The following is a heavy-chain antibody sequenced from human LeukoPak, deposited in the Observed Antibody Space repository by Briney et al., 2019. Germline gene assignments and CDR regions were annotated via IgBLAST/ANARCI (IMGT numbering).Heavy chain of an antibody. CDR3: ARAYHYDSSGYYSLGDY. V-gene: IGHV1-46*01. D-gene: IGHD3-22*01. Sequence: ASVKVSCKASGYTFTSYYMHWVRQAPGQGLEWMGIINPSGGSTSYAQKFQGRVTMTRDTSTSTVYMELSSLRSEDTAVYYCARAYHYDSSGYYSLGDYWGQGTLVTVSS. CDR1: GYTFTSYY. CDR2: INPSGGST. J-gene: IGHJ4*02.